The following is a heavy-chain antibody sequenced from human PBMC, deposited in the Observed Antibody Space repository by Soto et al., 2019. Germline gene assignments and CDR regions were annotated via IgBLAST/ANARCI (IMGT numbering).Heavy chain of an antibody. V-gene: IGHV3-23*01. D-gene: IGHD6-19*01. Sequence: EVQLLESGGGLVQPGGSLRLSCAASGFTFSSYAMSWVRQAPGKGLEWVSAISGSGGSTYYADSVIGRFTISRDNSKNPLYLQLNSLRAEDTAVYYCAKPGIAVADSYFDYWGQGTLVTVSS. CDR1: GFTFSSYA. CDR2: ISGSGGST. J-gene: IGHJ4*02. CDR3: AKPGIAVADSYFDY.